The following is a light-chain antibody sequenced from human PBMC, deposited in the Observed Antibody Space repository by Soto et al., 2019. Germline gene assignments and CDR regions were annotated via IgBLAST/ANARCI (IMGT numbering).Light chain of an antibody. CDR2: AAS. CDR3: QQRSSRPLT. V-gene: IGKV1-39*01. Sequence: DILLTQSPASLSSSPGDRVTITCRASQSVSPYLAWYQQKPGQAPKLLIYAASSLHSGVPARFSGSGSGTDFTLTISRREPEDFAAYDGQQRSSRPLTFGGGTKVEIK. CDR1: QSVSPY. J-gene: IGKJ4*01.